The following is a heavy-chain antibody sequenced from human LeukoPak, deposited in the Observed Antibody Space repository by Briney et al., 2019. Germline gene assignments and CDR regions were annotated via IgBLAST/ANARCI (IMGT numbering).Heavy chain of an antibody. V-gene: IGHV4-4*07. Sequence: PSETLSLTCTVYAGSISTYYWSWIRQPAGKALEWIGRVNASGSANYNASLKSRVTMSVDTPKNQFSLRLSPVTAADTALYYCARHVRDLENASVDAFVIWGQGTMVTVSS. CDR1: AGSISTYY. CDR2: VNASGSA. D-gene: IGHD5-24*01. CDR3: ARHVRDLENASVDAFVI. J-gene: IGHJ3*02.